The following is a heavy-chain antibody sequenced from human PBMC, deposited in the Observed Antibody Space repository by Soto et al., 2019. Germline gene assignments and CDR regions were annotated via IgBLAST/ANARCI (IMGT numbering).Heavy chain of an antibody. V-gene: IGHV3-74*01. J-gene: IGHJ4*02. D-gene: IGHD2-21*02. CDR3: ARSGDWGD. CDR2: INNDGSGT. Sequence: EVQLVESGGGLVQPGGSLRLSCAASGFTFSSYWMHWVRQAPGKGLVWVSRINNDGSGTIYADSVKGRFTTSRDNAKNTLYLQMNSLRAEVTAVYYCARSGDWGDWGQGTLVTVSS. CDR1: GFTFSSYW.